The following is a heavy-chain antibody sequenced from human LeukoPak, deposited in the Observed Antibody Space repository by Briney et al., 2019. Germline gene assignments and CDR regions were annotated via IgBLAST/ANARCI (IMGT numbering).Heavy chain of an antibody. D-gene: IGHD2-2*01. CDR1: GFTFSSYA. Sequence: GGSLRLSCAASGFTFSSYAMGWVRQAPGKGLEWVSAISGSGGSTYYADSVKGRFTISRDNSKNTLCLQMNSLRAEDTAVYYCAKDLTLGYCSSTSCHDAFDIWGQGTMVTVSS. CDR3: AKDLTLGYCSSTSCHDAFDI. J-gene: IGHJ3*02. V-gene: IGHV3-23*01. CDR2: ISGSGGST.